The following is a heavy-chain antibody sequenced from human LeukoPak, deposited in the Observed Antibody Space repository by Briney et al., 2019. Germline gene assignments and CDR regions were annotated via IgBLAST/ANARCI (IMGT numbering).Heavy chain of an antibody. Sequence: GGSLRLSCEASGFAFSRYAMSWVRHPPGRGGEWGSSVSGSGESTFYAASVKRRFTISRDNSKNTLYLQMNSLRAEDTAPYYCVKDLGDDYENAFDFWGQGTLVTVSS. J-gene: IGHJ3*01. D-gene: IGHD4-17*01. CDR2: VSGSGEST. CDR3: VKDLGDDYENAFDF. V-gene: IGHV3-23*01. CDR1: GFAFSRYA.